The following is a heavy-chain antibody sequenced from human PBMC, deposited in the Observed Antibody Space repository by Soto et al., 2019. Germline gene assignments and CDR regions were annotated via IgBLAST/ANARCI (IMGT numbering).Heavy chain of an antibody. Sequence: EVQLVESGGGLVKPGGSLRLSCAASGFTFSSYSMNWVRQAPGKGLEWVSSISSSSSYIYYADSVKGRFTISRDNAKNSLYLQMNSLRAEDTAVYYCARNRGVGAYRDAFDIWGQGTMVTVSS. J-gene: IGHJ3*02. V-gene: IGHV3-21*01. D-gene: IGHD1-26*01. CDR3: ARNRGVGAYRDAFDI. CDR1: GFTFSSYS. CDR2: ISSSSSYI.